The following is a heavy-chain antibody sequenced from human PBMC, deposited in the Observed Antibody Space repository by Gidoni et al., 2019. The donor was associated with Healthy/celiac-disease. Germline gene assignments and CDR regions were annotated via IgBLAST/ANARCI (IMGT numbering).Heavy chain of an antibody. V-gene: IGHV3-30*18. CDR3: AKCEYSSSSAYYYYYMDV. Sequence: QVQLVESGGGVVQPGRSLRLSCAASGFTFSSYGMHWVRQAPGKGLEWVAVISYDGSNKYYADSVKGRFTISRDNSKNTLYLQMNSLRAEDTAVYYCAKCEYSSSSAYYYYYMDVWGKGTTVTVSS. CDR2: ISYDGSNK. D-gene: IGHD6-6*01. J-gene: IGHJ6*03. CDR1: GFTFSSYG.